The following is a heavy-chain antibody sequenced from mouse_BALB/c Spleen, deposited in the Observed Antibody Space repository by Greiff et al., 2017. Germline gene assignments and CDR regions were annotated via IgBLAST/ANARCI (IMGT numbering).Heavy chain of an antibody. CDR2: IDPANGNT. CDR1: GFNIKDTY. J-gene: IGHJ2*01. V-gene: IGHV14-3*02. Sequence: EVKLVESGAELVKPGASVKLSCTASGFNIKDTYMHWVKQRPEQGLEWIGRIDPANGNTKYDPKFQGKATITADTSSNTAYLQLSSLTSEDTAVYYDASITTVRYYFDYWGQGTTLTVAS. CDR3: ASITTVRYYFDY. D-gene: IGHD1-1*01.